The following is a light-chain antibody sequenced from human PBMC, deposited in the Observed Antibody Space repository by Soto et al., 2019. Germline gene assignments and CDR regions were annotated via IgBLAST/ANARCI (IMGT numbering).Light chain of an antibody. CDR1: QSISSW. CDR3: QQYSYYAT. J-gene: IGKJ1*01. Sequence: DIQMTQSPSTLSASVGDRVTITCRASQSISSWLAWYQQKPGEAPKLLLYKASNLADGVPSRFSGSGSGTEFTLTVSILQPDDFASYYCQQYSYYATFGQGTRVEIK. V-gene: IGKV1-5*03. CDR2: KAS.